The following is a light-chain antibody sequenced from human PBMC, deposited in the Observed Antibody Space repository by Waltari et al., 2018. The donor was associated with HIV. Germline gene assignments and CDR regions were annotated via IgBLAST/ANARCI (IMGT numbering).Light chain of an antibody. J-gene: IGLJ3*02. CDR2: EVS. Sequence: QSALTQPASVSGSPGQSITISCTGTSSDLVSWYQQHPDKAPKVMIFEVSKRHSGVSNRCSVSKSCNTASLTISGLQAEDEADYYCCSYVGSGTWVFGGGTKLTVL. V-gene: IGLV2-23*02. CDR3: CSYVGSGTWV. CDR1: SSDL.